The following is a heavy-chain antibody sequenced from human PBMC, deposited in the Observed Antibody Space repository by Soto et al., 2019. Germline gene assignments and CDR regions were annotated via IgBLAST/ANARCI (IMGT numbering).Heavy chain of an antibody. J-gene: IGHJ3*02. V-gene: IGHV3-21*01. CDR3: ARQVTTNDAFDI. Sequence: GGSLRLSCAASGFTFTTYNMNWVRQAPGKGLEWVSSISSSGIYTYYADSVKGRFTISRDNAKNSLYLQMNSLRAEDTAVYYCARQVTTNDAFDIWGQGTMVTVSS. CDR1: GFTFTTYN. CDR2: ISSSGIYT. D-gene: IGHD2-21*02.